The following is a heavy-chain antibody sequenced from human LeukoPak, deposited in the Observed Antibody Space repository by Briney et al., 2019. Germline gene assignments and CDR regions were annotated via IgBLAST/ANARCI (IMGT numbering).Heavy chain of an antibody. V-gene: IGHV1-24*01. Sequence: GASVKVSCEVSGYTLTELFTHWVRQAPGKGLEWMGGFDPEDGEIVYAQNFQGRVTMTEDTSTDTGYMELSSLRSEDTAIYYCATANRLTRDSSGYYPDSWGQGTLVTVSS. CDR2: FDPEDGEI. J-gene: IGHJ4*02. CDR1: GYTLTELF. CDR3: ATANRLTRDSSGYYPDS. D-gene: IGHD3-22*01.